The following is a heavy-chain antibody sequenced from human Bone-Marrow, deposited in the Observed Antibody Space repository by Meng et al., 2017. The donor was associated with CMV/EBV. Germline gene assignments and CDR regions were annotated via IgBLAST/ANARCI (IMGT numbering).Heavy chain of an antibody. V-gene: IGHV4-34*01. D-gene: IGHD2-2*01. Sequence: SETLSLTCAVYGGSFSGYYWSWIRQPLGKGLEWIGEINHSGSTNYNPSLKSRVTISVDTSKNQFSLKLSSVTAADTAVYYCARGGVVVPAAIRSDYYYYGMDVWGQGTTVTVSS. CDR3: ARGGVVVPAAIRSDYYYYGMDV. CDR2: INHSGST. J-gene: IGHJ6*02. CDR1: GGSFSGYY.